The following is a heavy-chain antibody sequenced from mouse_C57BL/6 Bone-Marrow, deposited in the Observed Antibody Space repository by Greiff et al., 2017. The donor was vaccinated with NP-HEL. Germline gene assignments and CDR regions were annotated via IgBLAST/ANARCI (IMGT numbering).Heavy chain of an antibody. CDR2: ISSGGSYT. Sequence: DVHLVESGGDLVKPGGSLKLSCAASGFTFSSYGMSWVRQTPDKRLEWVATISSGGSYTYYPDSVKGRFTISRDNAKNTLYLQMSSLKSEDTAMYYCARLHAMDYWGQGTSVTVSS. CDR3: ARLHAMDY. V-gene: IGHV5-6*01. CDR1: GFTFSSYG. J-gene: IGHJ4*01.